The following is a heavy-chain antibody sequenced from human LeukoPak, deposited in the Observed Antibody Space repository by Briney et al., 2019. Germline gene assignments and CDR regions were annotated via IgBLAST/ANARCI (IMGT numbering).Heavy chain of an antibody. V-gene: IGHV3-66*02. CDR3: ARHANFWSGYIPPFDY. D-gene: IGHD3-3*01. CDR2: IYSGGST. Sequence: GGSLRLSCAASGFTVSSNYMSWVRQAPGKGLEWVSVIYSGGSTYYADSVKGRFTISRDNSKNTLYLQMNSLRAEDTAVYYYARHANFWSGYIPPFDYWGQGTLVTVSS. J-gene: IGHJ4*02. CDR1: GFTVSSNY.